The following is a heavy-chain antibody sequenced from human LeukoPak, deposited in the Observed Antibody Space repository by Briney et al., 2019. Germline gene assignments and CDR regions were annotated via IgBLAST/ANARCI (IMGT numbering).Heavy chain of an antibody. Sequence: GGSLRLSCAASGFTVSSNYMSWVRQAPGKRLEWVSLIYSGDNTYYADSVKGRFTISRDNSKNTLYLQMNSLRAEDTAVYYCARGYGGYSYVDYFNYWGQGTLVTVSS. D-gene: IGHD5-18*01. V-gene: IGHV3-66*01. CDR1: GFTVSSNY. J-gene: IGHJ4*02. CDR2: IYSGDNT. CDR3: ARGYGGYSYVDYFNY.